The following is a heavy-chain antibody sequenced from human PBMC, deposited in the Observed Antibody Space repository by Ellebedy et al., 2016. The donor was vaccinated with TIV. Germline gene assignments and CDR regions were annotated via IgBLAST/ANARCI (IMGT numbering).Heavy chain of an antibody. CDR3: ARDRDRGMGVR. CDR2: INEHGSEE. J-gene: IGHJ4*02. CDR1: TNTFSAYW. V-gene: IGHV3-7*03. D-gene: IGHD2-15*01. Sequence: GESLKISCAASTNTFSAYWMSWVRQAPGKGLEWVANINEHGSEEYYVDSVKGRFTISRDNAKKSLYLQMNSLRAEDTAVYFCARDRDRGMGVRWGQGTLVTVSS.